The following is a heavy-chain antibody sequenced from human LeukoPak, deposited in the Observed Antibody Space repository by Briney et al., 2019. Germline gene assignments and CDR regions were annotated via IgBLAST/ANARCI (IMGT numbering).Heavy chain of an antibody. CDR1: GLTFSNYN. CDR2: ISTSSSYI. D-gene: IGHD4/OR15-4a*01. Sequence: GGSLRLSCAASGLTFSNYNMNWVRQAPGKGLEWVSYISTSSSYIYYADSVKGRFTISRDNAKNSLYLQMNSLRAEDTAVYYCARDAEDPRLWWGQGTLVTVSS. J-gene: IGHJ4*02. CDR3: ARDAEDPRLW. V-gene: IGHV3-21*01.